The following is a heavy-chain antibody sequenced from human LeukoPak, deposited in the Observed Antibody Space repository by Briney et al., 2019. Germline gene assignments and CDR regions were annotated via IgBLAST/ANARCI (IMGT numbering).Heavy chain of an antibody. D-gene: IGHD2/OR15-2a*01. CDR3: ARVQSFLHYYYYMDV. CDR2: ISAYNGNT. Sequence: ASVKVSCKASGYTFTSYGISWVRQASGQGLEWMGWISAYNGNTNYAQKLQGRVTMTTDTSTSTAYMELRSLRSDDTAVYYCARVQSFLHYYYYMDVWAKGPRSPSP. J-gene: IGHJ6*03. V-gene: IGHV1-18*01. CDR1: GYTFTSYG.